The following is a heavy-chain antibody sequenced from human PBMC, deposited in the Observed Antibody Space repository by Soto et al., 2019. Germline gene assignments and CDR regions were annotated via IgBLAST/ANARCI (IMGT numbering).Heavy chain of an antibody. CDR1: GGSVSSGSYY. V-gene: IGHV4-61*01. D-gene: IGHD3-3*01. Sequence: PSSTLSLTCTVSGGSVSSGSYYWSLILKPPGKGLEWIGYIYYSGSTNYNPSLKSRVTISVDTSKNQFSLKLSSVTTADTAVYYCARDAHLRYDYYGMDVWGQGTTVTV. CDR3: ARDAHLRYDYYGMDV. J-gene: IGHJ6*02. CDR2: IYYSGST.